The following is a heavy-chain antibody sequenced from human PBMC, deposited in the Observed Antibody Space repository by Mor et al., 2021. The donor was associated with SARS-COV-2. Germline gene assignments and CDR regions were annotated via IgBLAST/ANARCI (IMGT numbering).Heavy chain of an antibody. CDR2: INPSGGTT. V-gene: IGHV1-46*01. Sequence: QAPGQDFEWMGIINPSGGTTRHAQKFQGRVTMTKDTSTSTVYMELSSLRSEDTAVYYCAREMGTTYYVDYWGQGTLVTVSS. J-gene: IGHJ4*02. D-gene: IGHD1-26*01. CDR3: AREMGTTYYVDY.